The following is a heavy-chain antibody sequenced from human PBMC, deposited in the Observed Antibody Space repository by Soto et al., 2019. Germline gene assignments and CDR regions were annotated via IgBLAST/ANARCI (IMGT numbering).Heavy chain of an antibody. CDR3: ASSVLVTSTMNYFDL. V-gene: IGHV5-51*01. J-gene: IGHJ4*02. D-gene: IGHD2-8*02. Sequence: LKISCQASGYSFSNFWIAWVRQMPGEGLEWLGIIYPDDSDTRYSPSFLGQVTISADKSIKTTYLQWSSLKASDTAIYFCASSVLVTSTMNYFDLWGQGTLVT. CDR1: GYSFSNFW. CDR2: IYPDDSDT.